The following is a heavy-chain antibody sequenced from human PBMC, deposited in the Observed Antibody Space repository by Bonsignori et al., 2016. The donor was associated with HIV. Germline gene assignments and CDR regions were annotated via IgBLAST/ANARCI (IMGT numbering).Heavy chain of an antibody. CDR1: GGSISSYY. CDR2: IYTSGST. D-gene: IGHD3-3*01. J-gene: IGHJ4*02. Sequence: SETLSLTCTVSGGSISSYYWSWIRQPAGKGLEWIGRIYTSGSTNYNPSLKSRVTMSVDTSKNQFSLKLSSVTAADTAVYYCARDLWNRPYYDFWSGYYTGYYFDYWGQGTLVTVSS. CDR3: ARDLWNRPYYDFWSGYYTGYYFDY. V-gene: IGHV4-4*07.